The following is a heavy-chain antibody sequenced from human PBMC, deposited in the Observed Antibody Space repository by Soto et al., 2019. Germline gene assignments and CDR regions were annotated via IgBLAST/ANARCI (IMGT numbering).Heavy chain of an antibody. J-gene: IGHJ6*02. CDR3: AKDDNSGFFSGYYGLDV. CDR2: VIPVYSTP. CDR1: GGTFSNFA. Sequence: VRLVQSGAEMTKPGSSVKVSCKASGGTFSNFAISWVRQAPGQGLEWLGAVIPVYSTPKYEPKFQGRVTISADESTSTAYMELSSLRSEDTGVYYCAKDDNSGFFSGYYGLDVWGPGTTVTVSS. V-gene: IGHV1-69*01. D-gene: IGHD6-19*01.